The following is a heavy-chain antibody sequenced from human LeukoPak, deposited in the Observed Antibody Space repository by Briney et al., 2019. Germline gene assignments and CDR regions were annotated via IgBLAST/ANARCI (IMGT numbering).Heavy chain of an antibody. Sequence: PGGSLRLSCVASGFTFSSHGMHWVRQAPGKGLEWVAVIWYDGSNKHHADSVKGRFTISRDNSKNTLYLQMNSLRAVDTALYYCARDMGSSSYGPIDYWGQGTLVTVSS. J-gene: IGHJ4*02. CDR3: ARDMGSSSYGPIDY. D-gene: IGHD6-13*01. CDR1: GFTFSSHG. V-gene: IGHV3-33*01. CDR2: IWYDGSNK.